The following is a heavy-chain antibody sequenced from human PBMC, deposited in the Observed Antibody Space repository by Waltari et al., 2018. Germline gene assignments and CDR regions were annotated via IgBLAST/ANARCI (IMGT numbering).Heavy chain of an antibody. Sequence: QLVQSGAAVKKPGSSVIVSCKASVGTFTSFALSWVRQAPGQGLEWMGGIIPRFNTPTYARKFQGRLTVTADESTSTAYMELNSLRSEDSALYYCATRIPSDHSGSFYYYGMDVWGQGTTVTVSS. D-gene: IGHD6-6*01. V-gene: IGHV1-69*13. J-gene: IGHJ6*02. CDR1: VGTFTSFA. CDR2: IIPRFNTP. CDR3: ATRIPSDHSGSFYYYGMDV.